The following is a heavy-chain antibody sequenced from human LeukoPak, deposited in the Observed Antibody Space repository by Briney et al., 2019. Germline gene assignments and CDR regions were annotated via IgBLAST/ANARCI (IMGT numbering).Heavy chain of an antibody. J-gene: IGHJ4*02. D-gene: IGHD1-26*01. CDR3: ARLLGSVTTFDY. Sequence: GGSLRLSCAASGFSFSGYLLSWVRQAPGKGLEWVATIFEDGITKYYDDSVRGRFTISRDNAENSLYLEMTSLRTEDTAVCYCARLLGSVTTFDYWGQGTLVTVSS. CDR2: IFEDGITK. V-gene: IGHV3-7*01. CDR1: GFSFSGYL.